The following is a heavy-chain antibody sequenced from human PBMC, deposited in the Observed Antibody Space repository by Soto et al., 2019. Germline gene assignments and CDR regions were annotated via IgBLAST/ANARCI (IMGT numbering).Heavy chain of an antibody. J-gene: IGHJ4*02. CDR1: GFTFSSYG. CDR3: AKGGNRYYYGSGSYYNAY. V-gene: IGHV3-30*18. D-gene: IGHD3-10*01. CDR2: ISYDGSNK. Sequence: QVQLVESGGGVVQPGRSLRLSCAASGFTFSSYGMHWVRQAPGKGLEWVAVISYDGSNKYYADSVKGRFTISRDNSKNTLYLQMNSLRAEDTAVYYCAKGGNRYYYGSGSYYNAYWGQGTLVTVSS.